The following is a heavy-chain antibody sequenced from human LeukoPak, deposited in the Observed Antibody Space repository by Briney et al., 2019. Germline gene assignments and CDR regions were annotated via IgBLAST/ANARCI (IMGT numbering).Heavy chain of an antibody. CDR2: IYYSGST. J-gene: IGHJ6*02. CDR1: GGSFSSGNYY. V-gene: IGHV4-61*01. D-gene: IGHD6-19*01. CDR3: AREEASSGWPRFYYYGMDV. Sequence: SETLSLTCTVSGGSFSSGNYYWSWIRQPPGKGLEWIGYIYYSGSTNYNPSLKSRVTISVGTSKNQFSLKLSSVTAADTAVYYCAREEASSGWPRFYYYGMDVWGQGTTVTVSS.